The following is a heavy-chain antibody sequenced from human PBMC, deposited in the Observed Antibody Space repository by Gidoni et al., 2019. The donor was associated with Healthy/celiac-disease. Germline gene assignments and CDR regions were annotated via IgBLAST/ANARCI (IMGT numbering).Heavy chain of an antibody. CDR2: ISAGGGIT. CDR1: GFTFACYA. V-gene: IGHV3-23*01. D-gene: IGHD6-13*01. Sequence: VQLLESGGGLVQPGGALRLSCVASGFTFACYAMTWVRQAPGKGLEWVSIISAGGGITCYADSAKGRFTISRDNSKNTLYLQMNSLRAEDTAVYYCAKKGMATIGNNWFDPWGQGTLVTVAS. CDR3: AKKGMATIGNNWFDP. J-gene: IGHJ5*02.